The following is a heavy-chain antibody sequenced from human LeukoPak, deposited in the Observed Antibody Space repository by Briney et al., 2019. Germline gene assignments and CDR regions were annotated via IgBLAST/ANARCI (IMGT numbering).Heavy chain of an antibody. CDR3: ARGPGSGEAAAGLFDY. J-gene: IGHJ4*02. CDR1: GGSFSGYY. V-gene: IGHV4-34*01. CDR2: INHSGST. Sequence: SSETLSLTCAVYGGSFSGYYWSWIRQPPGKGLEWIGEINHSGSTNYNPSLKSRVTISVDTSKNQFSLKLSSVTAADTAVYYCARGPGSGEAAAGLFDYWGQGTLVTVSS. D-gene: IGHD6-13*01.